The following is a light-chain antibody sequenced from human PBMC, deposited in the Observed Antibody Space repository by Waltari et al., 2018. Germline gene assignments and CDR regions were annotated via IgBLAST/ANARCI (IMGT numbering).Light chain of an antibody. CDR2: GNS. V-gene: IGLV1-40*01. J-gene: IGLJ1*01. Sequence: QSVLTQPPSVSGAPGQRVTISCTGSSSNIGAGYDVHWSQQLPGTAPKLLIYGNSNRPSGVPDRFSGSKSGTSASLAITGLQAEDEADYYCQSYDSSLSGGDVFGTGTKVTVL. CDR3: QSYDSSLSGGDV. CDR1: SSNIGAGYD.